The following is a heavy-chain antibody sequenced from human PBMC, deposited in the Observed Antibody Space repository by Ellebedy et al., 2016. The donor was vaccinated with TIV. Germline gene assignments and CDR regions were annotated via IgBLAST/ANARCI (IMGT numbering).Heavy chain of an antibody. D-gene: IGHD2-2*01. CDR3: ARHEMPDAFEI. CDR1: GGSISSFY. CDR2: IYYSGST. V-gene: IGHV4-59*08. J-gene: IGHJ3*02. Sequence: MPSETLSLTCTVSGGSISSFYWSWIRQPPEKGLEWIGYIYYSGSTNYNPSLKSRVTMSVDTYKSQFSLKLSSVTAADTAVYYCARHEMPDAFEIWGQGTMVTVSS.